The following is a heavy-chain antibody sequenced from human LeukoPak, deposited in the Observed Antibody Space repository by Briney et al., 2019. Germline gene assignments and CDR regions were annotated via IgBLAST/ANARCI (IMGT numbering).Heavy chain of an antibody. V-gene: IGHV4-59*01. CDR2: IYYSGST. CDR1: GGSISSYY. Sequence: PSETLSLTCTVSGGSISSYYWSWIRQPPGKGLEWIGYIYYSGSTNYNPSLKSRVTISVDTSKNQFSLKLSSVTAADAAVYYCARVGGTNYYYYGMDVWGQGTTVTVSS. J-gene: IGHJ6*02. D-gene: IGHD4-23*01. CDR3: ARVGGTNYYYYGMDV.